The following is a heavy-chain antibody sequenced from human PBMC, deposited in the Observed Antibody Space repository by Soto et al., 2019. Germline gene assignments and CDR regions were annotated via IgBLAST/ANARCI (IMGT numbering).Heavy chain of an antibody. Sequence: PGGSLRLSCAASGFTFSSYGMHWVRQAPGKGLEWVAVISYDGSNKYYADSVKGRFTISRDNSKNTLYLQMNSLRAEDTAVYYCAKDATIFGVVPSFQNWGQGTLVTVSS. V-gene: IGHV3-30*18. J-gene: IGHJ1*01. D-gene: IGHD3-3*01. CDR3: AKDATIFGVVPSFQN. CDR2: ISYDGSNK. CDR1: GFTFSSYG.